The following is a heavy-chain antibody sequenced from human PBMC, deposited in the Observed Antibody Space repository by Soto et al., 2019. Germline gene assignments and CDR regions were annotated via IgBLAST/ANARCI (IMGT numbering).Heavy chain of an antibody. D-gene: IGHD3-10*01. CDR1: GGTFNTYA. CDR2: ISPMFGAA. J-gene: IGHJ4*02. CDR3: AREVQVQTPAFVY. Sequence: QVQLVQSGAEMKKPGSSVKVSCQSSGGTFNTYAMNWVRQAPGQGPEWMGDISPMFGAANYAPKFQGRVTINADESTGTSYMQLSSLTSEDTALYFCAREVQVQTPAFVYWGQGTLVTVSS. V-gene: IGHV1-69*19.